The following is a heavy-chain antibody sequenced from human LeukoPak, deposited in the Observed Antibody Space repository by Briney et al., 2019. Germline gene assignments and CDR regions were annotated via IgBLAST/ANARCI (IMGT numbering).Heavy chain of an antibody. V-gene: IGHV1-2*02. CDR3: ARALGIAAAAPRWFDP. CDR2: INPNSGGT. CDR1: GYTFTGYY. D-gene: IGHD6-13*01. J-gene: IGHJ5*02. Sequence: ASVKVSCKASGYTFTGYYMHWVRQAPGQGLEWMGWINPNSGGTNYAQKFQGRVTMTRDTSISTAYMELSRLRSDDTAVYYCARALGIAAAAPRWFDPWGQGTLVTVSS.